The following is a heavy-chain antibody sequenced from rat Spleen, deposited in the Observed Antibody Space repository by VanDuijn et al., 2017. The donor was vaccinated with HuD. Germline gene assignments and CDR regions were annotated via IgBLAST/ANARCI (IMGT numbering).Heavy chain of an antibody. J-gene: IGHJ2*01. D-gene: IGHD1-9*01. Sequence: EVQLVESGGGVVQPGRSLKLSCAASGFTFSDYGLAWVRQAPTKGLEWVATISYGDSSGHSSTYYRDVGKGRFTISRDNAKRTLSLQMDSLRSEETATYYCARRHYGYTDYFDYWGQGVMVTVSS. CDR1: GFTFSDYG. V-gene: IGHV5-29*01. CDR3: ARRHYGYTDYFDY. CDR2: ISYGDSSGHSST.